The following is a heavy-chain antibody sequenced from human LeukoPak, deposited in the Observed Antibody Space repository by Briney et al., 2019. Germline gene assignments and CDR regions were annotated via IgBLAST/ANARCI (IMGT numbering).Heavy chain of an antibody. CDR1: GLTFSSNA. J-gene: IGHJ4*02. CDR2: INGNGRST. D-gene: IGHD5-12*01. CDR3: ANWRAQSGNDRYLDY. V-gene: IGHV3-23*01. Sequence: PGGSLRLSCAASGLTFSSNAMSWVRQAAGKGLDWVSSINGNGRSTYYADSVKGRFTISRDNSKNTVYLQMNSLRPEDTAVYYRANWRAQSGNDRYLDYWGQGTLVTVSS.